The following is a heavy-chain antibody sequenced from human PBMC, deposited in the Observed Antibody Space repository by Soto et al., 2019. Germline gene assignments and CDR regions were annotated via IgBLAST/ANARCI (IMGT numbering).Heavy chain of an antibody. Sequence: QVQLVQSGAEVKKPGASVKVSCKASGYTFTNFGISWVRQAPGQGLEWMGWISAYNGNTNYAQKXQXXXTXTTDTSTSTAYMEVWSLGFDDTAVYDCASGGTPIVSWGQGPLVTVSS. J-gene: IGHJ1*01. CDR1: GYTFTNFG. D-gene: IGHD3-16*01. CDR2: ISAYNGNT. CDR3: ASGGTPIVS. V-gene: IGHV1-18*01.